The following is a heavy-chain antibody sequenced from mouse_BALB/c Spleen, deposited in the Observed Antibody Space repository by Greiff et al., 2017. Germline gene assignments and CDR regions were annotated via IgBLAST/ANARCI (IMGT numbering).Heavy chain of an antibody. CDR2: INPSSGYT. CDR3: ARKSGYDDAMDY. V-gene: IGHV1-4*01. Sequence: QVQLQQSGAELARPGASVKMSCKASGYTFTSYTMHWVKQRPGQGLEWIGYINPSSGYTNYNQKFKDKATLTADKSSSTAYMQLSSLTSEDSAVYYCARKSGYDDAMDYWGQGTSVTVSS. D-gene: IGHD2-2*01. J-gene: IGHJ4*01. CDR1: GYTFTSYT.